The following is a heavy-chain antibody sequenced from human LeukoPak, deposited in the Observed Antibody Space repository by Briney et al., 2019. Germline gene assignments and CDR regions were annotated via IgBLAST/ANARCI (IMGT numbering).Heavy chain of an antibody. V-gene: IGHV4-59*08. Sequence: SETLSLTCSVSGGSISTYYWTWLRQSPGQGLEWIGFIYDNGDANYNPSLKSRVTISLDTSKSQLSLKLKSVNVADTAVYYCAKPLLLGAAGGDSFDIWGPGTMVTVSS. D-gene: IGHD1-26*01. CDR2: IYDNGDA. CDR3: AKPLLLGAAGGDSFDI. J-gene: IGHJ3*02. CDR1: GGSISTYY.